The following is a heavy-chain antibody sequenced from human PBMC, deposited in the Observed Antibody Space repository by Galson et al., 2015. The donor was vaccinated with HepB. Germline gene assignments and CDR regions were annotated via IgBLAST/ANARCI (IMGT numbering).Heavy chain of an antibody. CDR1: GFTFSGSA. CDR3: TRLGDLSGYSSK. D-gene: IGHD6-13*01. V-gene: IGHV3-73*01. CDR2: IGSKAHNYAT. Sequence: SLRLSCAASGFTFSGSAMHWVRQASGKGLAWVGRIGSKAHNYATAYVASVKGRYTISRDDSKSTAYLQMNSLRTEDTAVYYCTRLGDLSGYSSKWGQGTLVTVSS. J-gene: IGHJ4*02.